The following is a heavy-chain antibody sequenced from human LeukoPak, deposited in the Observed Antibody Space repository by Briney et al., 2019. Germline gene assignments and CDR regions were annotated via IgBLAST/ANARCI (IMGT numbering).Heavy chain of an antibody. V-gene: IGHV3-23*01. CDR1: GFTLSSYA. D-gene: IGHD3-10*01. CDR3: AKDAQPTRGILIYYFDY. Sequence: GGSLRLSCAASGFTLSSYAMSWVRQAPGKGLEWVSATSSSDAGTYYAESVRGRFTISRDNSKNTLYLQMNSLRAEDTAVYYCAKDAQPTRGILIYYFDYWGQGTLVTVSS. J-gene: IGHJ4*02. CDR2: TSSSDAGT.